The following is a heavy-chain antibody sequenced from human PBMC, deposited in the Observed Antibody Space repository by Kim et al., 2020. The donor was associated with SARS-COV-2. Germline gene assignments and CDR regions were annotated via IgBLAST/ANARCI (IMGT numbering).Heavy chain of an antibody. CDR3: ARDADIVVVPPDAFDI. Sequence: YADSVKGRFTISRDNAKNSLYLQMNSMRDEDTAVYYCARDADIVVVPPDAFDIWGQGTMVTVSS. V-gene: IGHV3-48*02. D-gene: IGHD2-2*01. J-gene: IGHJ3*02.